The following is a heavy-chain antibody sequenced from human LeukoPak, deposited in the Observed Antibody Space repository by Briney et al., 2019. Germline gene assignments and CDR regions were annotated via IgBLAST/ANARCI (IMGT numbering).Heavy chain of an antibody. J-gene: IGHJ4*02. CDR3: ARDLAVAGTVAALGY. V-gene: IGHV4-4*07. CDR2: LYPTGSA. CDR1: GGSISSYY. D-gene: IGHD6-19*01. Sequence: LETLSLTCTVSGGSISSYYWSWIRQPAGKGLEWIGRLYPTGSADYNPSLTSRVALSVDTSKNQFSLNLGSVTAADTAVYCARDLAVAGTVAALGYWGQGTQVTVSS.